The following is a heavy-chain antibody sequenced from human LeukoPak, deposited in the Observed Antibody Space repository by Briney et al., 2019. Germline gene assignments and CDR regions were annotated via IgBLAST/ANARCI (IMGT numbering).Heavy chain of an antibody. CDR1: GASMTTYY. CDR2: IYSSGST. J-gene: IGHJ4*02. Sequence: SETLSLTCTVSGASMTTYYWSWIRQPPGKGLEWVAYIYSSGSTNYNPSLKSRLTVSIDTSKNQFSLKLSSVTAADTAVYYCARVGAYYYDSSGYPDYWGQGTLVTVSS. CDR3: ARVGAYYYDSSGYPDY. D-gene: IGHD3-22*01. V-gene: IGHV4-59*12.